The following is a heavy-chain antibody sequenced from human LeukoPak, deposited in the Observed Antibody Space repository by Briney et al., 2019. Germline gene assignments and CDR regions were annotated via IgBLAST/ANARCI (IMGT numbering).Heavy chain of an antibody. CDR1: GYTFTSYG. Sequence: ASVKVSCKASGYTFTSYGISWVRQAPGQGLEWMGWISAHNGNTNYAQKLQGRVTMTTDTSTSTAYMELRSLRSDDTAVYYCARDTRLLGYCSSTSCYTDYWGQGTLVTVSS. CDR3: ARDTRLLGYCSSTSCYTDY. J-gene: IGHJ4*02. V-gene: IGHV1-18*01. CDR2: ISAHNGNT. D-gene: IGHD2-2*02.